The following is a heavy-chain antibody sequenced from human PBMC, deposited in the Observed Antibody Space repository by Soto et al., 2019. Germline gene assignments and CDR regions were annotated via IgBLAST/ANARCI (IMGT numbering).Heavy chain of an antibody. CDR2: INPNSGGT. D-gene: IGHD2-8*01. Sequence: VASVKVSCKASGYTFTGYYMHWVRQAPGQGLEWMGWINPNSGGTNYAQKFQGRVTMTRDTSISTAYMELSRLRSDDTAVYYCARTKIVLMVYATHPYGMDVWGQGTTVTVSS. V-gene: IGHV1-2*02. CDR3: ARTKIVLMVYATHPYGMDV. J-gene: IGHJ6*02. CDR1: GYTFTGYY.